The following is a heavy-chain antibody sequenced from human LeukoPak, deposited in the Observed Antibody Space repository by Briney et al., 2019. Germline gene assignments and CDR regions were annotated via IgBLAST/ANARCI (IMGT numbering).Heavy chain of an antibody. J-gene: IGHJ6*02. D-gene: IGHD3/OR15-3a*01. CDR3: ARHGRTGGPHYYYYYGMDV. CDR1: GGSISSYY. CDR2: IYYSGST. Sequence: PSETLSLTCTVSGGSISSYYWSWIRQPPGKGLEWIGYIYYSGSTNYNPSLKSRVTISVDTSKNQFSLKLSSVTAADTAVYYCARHGRTGGPHYYYYYGMDVWGQGTTVTVSS. V-gene: IGHV4-59*08.